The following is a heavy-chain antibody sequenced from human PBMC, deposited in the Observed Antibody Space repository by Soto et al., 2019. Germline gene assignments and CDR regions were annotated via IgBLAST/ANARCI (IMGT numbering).Heavy chain of an antibody. CDR2: IDPSDSYT. V-gene: IGHV5-10-1*01. CDR3: ARGRVAVAPLDY. D-gene: IGHD6-19*01. CDR1: GYNFTSYW. Sequence: GESLKISCKGSGYNFTSYWIDWVRQMPEKGLEWMGRIDPSDSYTNYSPSFQGHVTISADKTIGTAYLQWSSLKASDTAMYYCARGRVAVAPLDYWGQGTLVTVSS. J-gene: IGHJ4*02.